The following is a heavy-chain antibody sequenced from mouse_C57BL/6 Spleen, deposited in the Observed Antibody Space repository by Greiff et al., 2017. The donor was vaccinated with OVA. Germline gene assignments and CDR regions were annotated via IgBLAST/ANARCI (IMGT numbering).Heavy chain of an antibody. CDR3: SRCYGSSYERYFDV. CDR1: GFTFTDYY. V-gene: IGHV7-3*01. D-gene: IGHD1-1*01. J-gene: IGHJ1*03. Sequence: EVKLMESGGGLVTPGGSLSLSCAASGFTFTDYYMSWVRQPPGKALEWLGFIRNKANGSTTAYSASVKGRFTIARDNSQSILYRQMNALSAEDSATYDVSRCYGSSYERYFDVWGTGTTVTVSS. CDR2: IRNKANGSTT.